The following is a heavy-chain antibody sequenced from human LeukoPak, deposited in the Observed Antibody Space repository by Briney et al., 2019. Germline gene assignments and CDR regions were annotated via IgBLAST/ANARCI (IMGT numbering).Heavy chain of an antibody. V-gene: IGHV1-69*04. Sequence: SVKVSCKASGGTFSSYAISWVRQAPGQGLEWMGRIIPILGIANYAQKFQGRVTITADKSTSTAYMELSSLRSEDTAVYYCARVDYDKVDRREGRYNWFDPWGQGTLVTVSS. CDR3: ARVDYDKVDRREGRYNWFDP. J-gene: IGHJ5*02. CDR2: IIPILGIA. D-gene: IGHD3-22*01. CDR1: GGTFSSYA.